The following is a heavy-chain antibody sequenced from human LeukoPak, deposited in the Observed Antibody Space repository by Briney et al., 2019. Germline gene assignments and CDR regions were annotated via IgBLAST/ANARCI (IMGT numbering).Heavy chain of an antibody. J-gene: IGHJ6*03. CDR1: GFTFSSYE. CDR3: ARDGYPGYYYYYMDV. Sequence: GGSLRLSCAASGFTFSSYEMNWVRQAPGKGLEWVSYISSSGSTIYYADSVKGRFTISRDNAKNSLYLQMNSLRAEDTAVDYCARDGYPGYYYYYMDVWGKGTTVTVSS. V-gene: IGHV3-48*03. CDR2: ISSSGSTI. D-gene: IGHD1-1*01.